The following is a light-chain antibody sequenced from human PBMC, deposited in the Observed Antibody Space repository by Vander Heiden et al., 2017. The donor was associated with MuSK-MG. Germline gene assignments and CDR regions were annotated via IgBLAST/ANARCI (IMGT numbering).Light chain of an antibody. CDR3: QQSYSTPYT. Sequence: DIPMTQSPSSLYTSVGARVTITCRGSQRMSTYLNWYQHKPGTGPKLLLHTSASLQRESPSRFRGGTSPSRTDFTLTISSLQPEDFATYYCQQSYSTPYTFGQGTKVDIK. J-gene: IGKJ1*01. CDR1: QRMSTY. CDR2: TSA. V-gene: IGKV1-39*01.